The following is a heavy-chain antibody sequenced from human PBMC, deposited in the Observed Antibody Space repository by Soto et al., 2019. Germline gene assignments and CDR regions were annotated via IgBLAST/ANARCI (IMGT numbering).Heavy chain of an antibody. D-gene: IGHD3-10*01. J-gene: IGHJ6*02. CDR1: GFTFSNAW. CDR2: IKSKTDGGTT. Sequence: GGSLRLSCAASGFTFSNAWMNWVRQAPGKGLEWVGRIKSKTDGGTTDYAAPVKGRFTISRDDSKNTLSLQMNSLKTEDTAVYYCTKPPLLWFGEQISMDVWGQGTTVTVSS. CDR3: TKPPLLWFGEQISMDV. V-gene: IGHV3-15*07.